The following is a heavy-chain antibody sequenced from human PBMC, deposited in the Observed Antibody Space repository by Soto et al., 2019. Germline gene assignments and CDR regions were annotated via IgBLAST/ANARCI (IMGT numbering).Heavy chain of an antibody. CDR3: GGHLAAGGV. D-gene: IGHD2-8*02. CDR1: GYTFITYY. V-gene: IGHV1-46*01. Sequence: QVQLVQSGAEVKKPGASVKVSCKASGYTFITYYIHWVRQAPGHGLEWMAIINPTGGSTNYAQKFQGRLTLTVETSASTVYMEVGSLTSEDSARYYCGGHLAAGGVWGQGSLVTVAS. CDR2: INPTGGST. J-gene: IGHJ4*02.